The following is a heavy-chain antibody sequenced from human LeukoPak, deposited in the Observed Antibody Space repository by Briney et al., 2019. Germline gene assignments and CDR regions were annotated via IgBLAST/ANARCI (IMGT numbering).Heavy chain of an antibody. Sequence: GGSLRLSCAASGFTFSGYAMTWVCQAPGKGLEWVATISGPGSTTYYADSVKDRFTISRDNSQNTLYLQMNSLRAEDTAIYYCAKGLLTKTHGISWDPFDSWGQGTLVSVSS. J-gene: IGHJ4*02. D-gene: IGHD6-13*01. CDR2: ISGPGSTT. CDR1: GFTFSGYA. V-gene: IGHV3-23*01. CDR3: AKGLLTKTHGISWDPFDS.